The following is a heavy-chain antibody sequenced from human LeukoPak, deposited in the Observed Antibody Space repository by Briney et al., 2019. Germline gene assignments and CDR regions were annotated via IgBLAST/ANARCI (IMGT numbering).Heavy chain of an antibody. Sequence: GGSLRLSCAASGFTFRSYAMSWVRQALGKGLEWVLAISGSGTSTYYADSVKGRFTISRDNSKNTLYLQMNSLRAEDTAVYYCEGTYYYDSSDDYWGQGTLVTVSS. CDR1: GFTFRSYA. D-gene: IGHD3-22*01. CDR3: EGTYYYDSSDDY. J-gene: IGHJ4*02. V-gene: IGHV3-23*01. CDR2: ISGSGTST.